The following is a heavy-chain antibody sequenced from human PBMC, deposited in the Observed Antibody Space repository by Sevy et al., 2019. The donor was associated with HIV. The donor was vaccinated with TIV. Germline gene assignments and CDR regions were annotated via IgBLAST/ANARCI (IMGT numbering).Heavy chain of an antibody. CDR1: GYTFTSYR. CDR3: ARAYCSSGSCYSLAY. Sequence: ASVKVSCKASGYTFTSYRINWVRQAPGQGLEWMGWISAHNGDTNYSQKLQGRVTMITDTSTTTAYMELRSLTSDDTAVYYCARAYCSSGSCYSLAYWGQRTLVTVSS. V-gene: IGHV1-18*01. J-gene: IGHJ4*02. D-gene: IGHD2-15*01. CDR2: ISAHNGDT.